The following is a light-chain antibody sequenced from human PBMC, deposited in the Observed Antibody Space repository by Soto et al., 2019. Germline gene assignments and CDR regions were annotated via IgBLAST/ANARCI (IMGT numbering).Light chain of an antibody. V-gene: IGKV3-20*01. CDR1: QSVSRSH. CDR2: GAS. J-gene: IGKJ2*01. Sequence: EIVLTQSPATLSLSPGERATFSCRASQSVSRSHLAWFQQKPGQAPRLLIYGASNRATGIPDRVSGSGSGTDFTLTISRLEPEDFAVYYCQQWRTFGQGTKVDIK. CDR3: QQWRT.